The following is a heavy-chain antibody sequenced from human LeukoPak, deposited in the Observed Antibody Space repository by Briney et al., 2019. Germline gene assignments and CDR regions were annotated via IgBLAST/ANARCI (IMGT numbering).Heavy chain of an antibody. J-gene: IGHJ4*02. CDR1: GFTFSSYA. Sequence: GGSLRLSCAASGFTFSSYAMHWVRQAPGRGLEWVTVIGPSGDSIHYADSVKGRFTISRDNSENTLYLQMNSLRAEDTAVYYCAKYCGGDCFRNFDYWGQGSLVTVSS. CDR2: IGPSGDSI. D-gene: IGHD2-21*02. CDR3: AKYCGGDCFRNFDY. V-gene: IGHV3-23*01.